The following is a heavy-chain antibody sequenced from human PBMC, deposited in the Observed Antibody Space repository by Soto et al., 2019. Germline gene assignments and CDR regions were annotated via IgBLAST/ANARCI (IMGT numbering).Heavy chain of an antibody. Sequence: QVQLQESGPGLVKPSETLALTCTVSGGSISSDYWSWIRQPPGKGLEWIGYIYYSGSTNYNPDLKRLVTLSVDTSKNQCSLNLSSVTAADTAVYYCARALAVAGTFDYWGQGTLVTVSS. CDR1: GGSISSDY. CDR2: IYYSGST. CDR3: ARALAVAGTFDY. J-gene: IGHJ4*02. V-gene: IGHV4-59*01. D-gene: IGHD6-19*01.